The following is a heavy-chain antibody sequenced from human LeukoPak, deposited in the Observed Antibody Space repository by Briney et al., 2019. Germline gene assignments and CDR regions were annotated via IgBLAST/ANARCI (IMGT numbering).Heavy chain of an antibody. D-gene: IGHD3-9*01. CDR2: ISGSGGST. J-gene: IGHJ4*02. V-gene: IGHV3-23*01. Sequence: QPGGSLRLSCAASGFTVSSNYMSWVRQAPGKGLEWVSAISGSGGSTYYADSVKGRFTISRDNSKNTLYLQMNSLRAEDTAVYYCAKDAVVWKDFDPFDYWGQGTLVTVSS. CDR3: AKDAVVWKDFDPFDY. CDR1: GFTVSSNY.